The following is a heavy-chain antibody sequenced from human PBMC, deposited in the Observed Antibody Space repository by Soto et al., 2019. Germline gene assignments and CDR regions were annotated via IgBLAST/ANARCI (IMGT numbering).Heavy chain of an antibody. D-gene: IGHD6-6*01. Sequence: PSQTLSLTCAISGDSVSSNNAAWNRIRQSPSRGLEWLGRTYYRSKWYSDYSLSVKSRITINPDTSKDQFSLQLNSVTPEDTALYYCARAKEYTRSSGMDVWGQGTTVT. J-gene: IGHJ6*02. CDR2: TYYRSKWYS. CDR3: ARAKEYTRSSGMDV. CDR1: GDSVSSNNAA. V-gene: IGHV6-1*01.